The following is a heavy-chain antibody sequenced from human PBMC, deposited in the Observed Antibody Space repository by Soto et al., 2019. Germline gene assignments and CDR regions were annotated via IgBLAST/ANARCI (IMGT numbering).Heavy chain of an antibody. V-gene: IGHV5-10-1*01. CDR3: ARLTGAYGSGSYYKAPDY. CDR2: IDPSDSYT. D-gene: IGHD3-10*01. Sequence: PGESLKISCKGSGYSFTSYWISWVRQMPGKGLEWMGRIDPSDSYTNYSPSFQGHVTISADKSISTAYLQWSSLKASDTAMYYCARLTGAYGSGSYYKAPDYWGQGTLVTV. CDR1: GYSFTSYW. J-gene: IGHJ4*02.